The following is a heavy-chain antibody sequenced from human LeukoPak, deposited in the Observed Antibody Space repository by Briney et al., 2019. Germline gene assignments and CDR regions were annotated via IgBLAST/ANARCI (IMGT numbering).Heavy chain of an antibody. CDR1: GGSISSSSYY. CDR3: ARQAYGDYDAFDI. Sequence: PSETLSFTCTVSGGSISSSSYYWGWIRQSPGKGLEWIGSIYYSGSTYYNPSLKSRVTISVDTSKNQFSLKLSSVTAADTAVYYCARQAYGDYDAFDIWGQGTMVTVSS. D-gene: IGHD4-17*01. J-gene: IGHJ3*02. CDR2: IYYSGST. V-gene: IGHV4-39*01.